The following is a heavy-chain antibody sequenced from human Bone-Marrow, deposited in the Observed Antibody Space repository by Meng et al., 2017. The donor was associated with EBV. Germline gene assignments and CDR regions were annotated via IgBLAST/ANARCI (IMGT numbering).Heavy chain of an antibody. Sequence: VQLVQLGAEVKKPGASVKVSCKASGYTFTSYDINWVRQATGQGLEWMGWMNPNSGNTGYAQKFQGRVTMTRNTSISTAYMELSSLRSEDTAVYYCARGRNYYGSGSYYIGFDPWGQGTLVTVSS. J-gene: IGHJ5*02. CDR1: GYTFTSYD. D-gene: IGHD3-10*01. V-gene: IGHV1-8*01. CDR2: MNPNSGNT. CDR3: ARGRNYYGSGSYYIGFDP.